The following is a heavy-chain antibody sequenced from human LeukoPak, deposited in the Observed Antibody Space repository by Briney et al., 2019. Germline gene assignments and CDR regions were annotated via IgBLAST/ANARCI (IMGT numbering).Heavy chain of an antibody. D-gene: IGHD7-27*01. V-gene: IGHV4-30-2*01. J-gene: IGHJ2*01. CDR3: ARALTGYFDL. Sequence: SQTLSLTCTVSGGSISSGGYYWSWIRQPPGKGLEWIGYIYHSGSTYYNPSLKSRVTISVDRSKNQFSLKLSSVTAADTAVYYCARALTGYFDLWGRGTLVTVSS. CDR1: GGSISSGGYY. CDR2: IYHSGST.